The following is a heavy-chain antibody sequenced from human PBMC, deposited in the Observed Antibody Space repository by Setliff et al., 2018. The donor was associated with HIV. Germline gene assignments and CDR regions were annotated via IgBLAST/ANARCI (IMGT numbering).Heavy chain of an antibody. V-gene: IGHV4-39*02. D-gene: IGHD3-3*01. CDR3: ARDRFGVPAND. CDR1: GGSISTSSFY. CDR2: TYYTGST. Sequence: PSETLSLTCTVSGGSISTSSFYWGWVRQPPGKGLEWIATTYYTGSTYYNPSLKSRVTISIDTSKNQFSLKLSSVTAADTAVYYCARDRFGVPANDWGQGILVTVSS. J-gene: IGHJ4*02.